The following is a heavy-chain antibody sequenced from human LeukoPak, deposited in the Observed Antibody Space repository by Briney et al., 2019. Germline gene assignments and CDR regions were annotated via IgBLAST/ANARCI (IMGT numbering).Heavy chain of an antibody. Sequence: SQTLSLTCTVSGGSISSGGYYWSWIRQHPGKGLEWIGYIYYSGSTYYNPSLKSRVTISVDTSKNQFSLKLSYVTAADTAVYYCAREGITMVRGVPNYYYGMDVWGKGTTVTVSS. CDR1: GGSISSGGYY. CDR3: AREGITMVRGVPNYYYGMDV. V-gene: IGHV4-31*03. D-gene: IGHD3-10*01. CDR2: IYYSGST. J-gene: IGHJ6*04.